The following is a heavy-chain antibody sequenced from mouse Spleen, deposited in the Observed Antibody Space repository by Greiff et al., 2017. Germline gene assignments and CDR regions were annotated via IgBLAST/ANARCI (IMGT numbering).Heavy chain of an antibody. CDR1: GYTFTSYW. Sequence: VQLQQPGAELVMPGASVKLSCKASGYTFTSYWMHWVKQRPGQGLEWIGEIDPSDSYTNYNQKFKGKATLTVDKSSSTAYMQLSSLTSEDSAVYYCARHNFDYWGQGTTLTVSS. CDR2: IDPSDSYT. CDR3: ARHNFDY. V-gene: IGHV1-69*01. J-gene: IGHJ2*01.